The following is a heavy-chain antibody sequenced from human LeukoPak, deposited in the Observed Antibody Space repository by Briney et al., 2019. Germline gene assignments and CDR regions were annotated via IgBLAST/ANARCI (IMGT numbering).Heavy chain of an antibody. V-gene: IGHV1-8*03. CDR1: GYTFTTYD. J-gene: IGHJ4*02. Sequence: ASVKVSCKASGYTFTTYDINWVRQATGQGLEWMGGMNPNSGNTGYAQKFQGRVTITRNTSISTAYMELSSLRSEDTAVYYCARGRRYYDSSGFDKGSVYFVYWGQGTLVTVSS. D-gene: IGHD3-22*01. CDR3: ARGRRYYDSSGFDKGSVYFVY. CDR2: MNPNSGNT.